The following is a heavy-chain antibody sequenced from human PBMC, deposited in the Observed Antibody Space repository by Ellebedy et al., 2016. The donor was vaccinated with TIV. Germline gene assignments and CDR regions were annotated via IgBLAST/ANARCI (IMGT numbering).Heavy chain of an antibody. CDR1: GDSIGSSY. Sequence: MPSETLSLTCSVSGDSIGSSYWNWIRQAPGKGLEWIGYIYYIGSTNYNPSLKSRVTISVDTSKNHFSLKLSSVTAADTAVYYCARAAYGSGSSIFDYWGQGTLVTVSS. CDR2: IYYIGST. CDR3: ARAAYGSGSSIFDY. J-gene: IGHJ4*02. D-gene: IGHD3-10*01. V-gene: IGHV4-59*01.